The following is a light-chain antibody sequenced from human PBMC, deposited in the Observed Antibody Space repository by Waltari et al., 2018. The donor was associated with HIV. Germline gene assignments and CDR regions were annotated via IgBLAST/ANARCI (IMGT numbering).Light chain of an antibody. V-gene: IGLV1-40*01. Sequence: QSVLIQPPSVSGAPGHNVTIPCAGPHSTVGAGFDVNWYQQFPGVAPKIVIHGNTNRPSGVTDRFSGSKSDTSASLAITGLRAEDEADYHCQSYDNTLGGVGFGGGTKLTVL. CDR2: GNT. CDR1: HSTVGAGFD. J-gene: IGLJ2*01. CDR3: QSYDNTLGGVG.